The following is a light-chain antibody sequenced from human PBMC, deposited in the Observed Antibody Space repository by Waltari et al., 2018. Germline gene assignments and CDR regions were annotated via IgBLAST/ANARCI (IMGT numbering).Light chain of an antibody. J-gene: IGKJ4*01. V-gene: IGKV1-12*01. CDR2: DAS. CDR1: QDISRW. Sequence: DIQMTQSPSSVSASVGDRVIITCRASQDISRWLAWYQQTPGKAPKFLIYDASTLKSGVPARFSGTGSGTEFTLTISSLQPEDFATYYCQHGNTFPLTFGGGAKVDVK. CDR3: QHGNTFPLT.